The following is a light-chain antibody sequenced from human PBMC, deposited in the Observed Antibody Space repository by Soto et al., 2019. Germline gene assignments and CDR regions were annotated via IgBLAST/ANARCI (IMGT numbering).Light chain of an antibody. J-gene: IGKJ4*01. CDR3: QQYNSYVT. Sequence: DIQMTQSPSTLSASVGDRVTITCRASQSISSWLAWYQQKPGKAPKLLIYDASSLESGVPSRFNGSGSGTEFTLTISSLQPDDFATYYCQQYNSYVTFGGGTKVEIK. CDR2: DAS. CDR1: QSISSW. V-gene: IGKV1-5*01.